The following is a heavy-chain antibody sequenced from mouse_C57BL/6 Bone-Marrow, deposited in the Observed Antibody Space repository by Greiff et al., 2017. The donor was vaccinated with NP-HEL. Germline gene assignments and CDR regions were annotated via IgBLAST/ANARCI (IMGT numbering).Heavy chain of an antibody. V-gene: IGHV1-26*01. CDR2: INPNNGGT. CDR3: SRLRVYAMDY. CDR1: GYTFTDYY. Sequence: EVQLQQSGPELVKPGASVKISCKASGYTFTDYYMNWVKQSPGKSLEWIGDINPNNGGTSYNQKFKGKATLTVDKSSSTAYMELRSLTSEDSAVYYCSRLRVYAMDYWGQGTSVTVSS. J-gene: IGHJ4*01.